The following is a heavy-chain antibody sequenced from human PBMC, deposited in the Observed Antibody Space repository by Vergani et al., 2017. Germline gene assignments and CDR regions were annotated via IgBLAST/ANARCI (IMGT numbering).Heavy chain of an antibody. D-gene: IGHD3-22*01. CDR3: ARGPYDSSGYSHYGMDV. CDR1: GGTFSSYA. CDR2: IIPSGGST. V-gene: IGHV1-46*03. Sequence: QVQLVQSGAEVKKPGSSVKVSCKASGGTFSSYAISWVRQAPGQGLEWMGRIIPSGGSTSYAQKFQGRVTMTRDTSTSTVYMELSSLRSEDTAVYYCARGPYDSSGYSHYGMDVWGQGP. J-gene: IGHJ6*02.